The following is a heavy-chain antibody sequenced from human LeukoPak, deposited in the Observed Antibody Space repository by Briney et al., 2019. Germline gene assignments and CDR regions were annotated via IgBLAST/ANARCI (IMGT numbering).Heavy chain of an antibody. CDR3: ARGGNSSQNWFDP. V-gene: IGHV4-59*01. J-gene: IGHJ5*02. CDR1: GGSISSYY. Sequence: SETLSLTCTVSGGSISSYYWSWIRQPPGKGLEWIGYIYYSGSTNYNPSLKSRVTISVDTSKNQFSLKLSSVTAADTAVYYCARGGNSSQNWFDPWGQGTLVTVSS. D-gene: IGHD6-19*01. CDR2: IYYSGST.